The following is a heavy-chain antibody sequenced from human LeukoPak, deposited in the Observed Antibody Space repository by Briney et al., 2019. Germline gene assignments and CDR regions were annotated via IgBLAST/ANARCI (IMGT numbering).Heavy chain of an antibody. J-gene: IGHJ6*03. V-gene: IGHV1-69*05. Sequence: SVKVSCKASGGTFSSYAISWVRQAPGQGLEWMGGIIPIFGTANYAQKFQGRVTITTDESTSTAYMELSSLRSEDTAVYYCARDRYLLGKGGYSYGYYYMDVWGKGTTVTVSS. CDR1: GGTFSSYA. D-gene: IGHD5-18*01. CDR3: ARDRYLLGKGGYSYGYYYMDV. CDR2: IIPIFGTA.